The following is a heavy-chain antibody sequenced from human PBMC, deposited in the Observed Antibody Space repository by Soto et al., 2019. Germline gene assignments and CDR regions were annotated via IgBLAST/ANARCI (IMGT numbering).Heavy chain of an antibody. J-gene: IGHJ5*02. D-gene: IGHD3-10*01. V-gene: IGHV5-51*01. CDR2: ISPSDPDT. CDR3: ARLWTGVIYENYPSGSYGIGPHSFDP. Sequence: PKPSSEDLEYSITGNSNCWLRPIPGKVLEWMGIISPSDPDTRYSTSFKGQVTISGDKSISTAYLQWSSLKASDTAMYYCARLWTGVIYENYPSGSYGIGPHSFDPWGQGTLGTVSP. CDR1: EYSITGNS.